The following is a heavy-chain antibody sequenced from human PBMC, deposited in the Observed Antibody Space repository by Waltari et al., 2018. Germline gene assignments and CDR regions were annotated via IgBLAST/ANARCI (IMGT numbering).Heavy chain of an antibody. D-gene: IGHD1-1*01. V-gene: IGHV4-38-2*02. CDR1: GYSISRGYY. J-gene: IGHJ4*02. CDR2: IYHSGGT. Sequence: QVQLQESGPGLVKPSETLSLTCAVSGYSISRGYYWGWIRQPPGKGLEWIGSIYHSGGTYYNPSLKSRVTISVDTSKNQFSLKLSSVTAADTAVYYCARDRGQGTFDYWGQGTLVTVSS. CDR3: ARDRGQGTFDY.